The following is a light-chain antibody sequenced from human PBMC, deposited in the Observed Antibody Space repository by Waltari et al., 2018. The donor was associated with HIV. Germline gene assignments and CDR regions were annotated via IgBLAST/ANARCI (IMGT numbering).Light chain of an antibody. CDR3: CSYAGSSTLV. CDR1: RSDVGSYNL. J-gene: IGLJ3*02. CDR2: EGS. V-gene: IGLV2-23*01. Sequence: QSALTQPASVSGSPGQSLTISCPGTRSDVGSYNLVSWYQQHPGKAPKLMIYEGSKRPSGVSNRFSGSKSGNTASLTISGLQAEDEADYYCCSYAGSSTLVFGGGTKLTVL.